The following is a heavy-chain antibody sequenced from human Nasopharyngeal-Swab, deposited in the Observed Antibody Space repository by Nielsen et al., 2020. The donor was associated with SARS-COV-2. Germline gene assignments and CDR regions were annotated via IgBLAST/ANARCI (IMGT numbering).Heavy chain of an antibody. J-gene: IGHJ5*02. CDR1: GGSFSGYY. CDR3: ARGVKYDFWSGIRKYNWFDP. D-gene: IGHD3-3*01. V-gene: IGHV4-34*01. CDR2: INHSGST. Sequence: SETLSLTCAVYGGSFSGYYWSWIRQPPGKGLEWIGEINHSGSTNYNPSLKSRVTISVDTSKNQFSLKLSSVTAADTAVCYCARGVKYDFWSGIRKYNWFDPWGQGTLVTVSS.